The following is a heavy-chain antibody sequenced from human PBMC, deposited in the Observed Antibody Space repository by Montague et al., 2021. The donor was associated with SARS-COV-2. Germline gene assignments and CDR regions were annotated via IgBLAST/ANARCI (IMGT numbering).Heavy chain of an antibody. CDR1: GGSISSYY. D-gene: IGHD2-2*01. CDR2: IYYSGST. V-gene: IGHV4-59*01. Sequence: SETLSLTCTVSGGSISSYYWSWIRQPPGKGLEWIGNIYYSGSTXXXPSXXXRVTISVDTSKNQFSLKLSSVTAADTAVYYCARGPLVVPVAGNWFDPWGQGTLVTVSS. CDR3: ARGPLVVPVAGNWFDP. J-gene: IGHJ5*02.